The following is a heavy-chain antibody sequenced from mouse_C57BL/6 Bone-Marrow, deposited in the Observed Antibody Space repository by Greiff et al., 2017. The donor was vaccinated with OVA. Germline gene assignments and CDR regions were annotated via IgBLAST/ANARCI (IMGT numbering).Heavy chain of an antibody. CDR2: IYPGGGYT. CDR1: GYTFTNYW. Sequence: QVQLQPSGAELVRPGTSVKMSCKASGYTFTNYWIGWAKQRPGHGLEWIGDIYPGGGYTNYNEKFKGKATLTADKSSSTAYMQFSSLTSEDSAIYYCARLGGPYEDYWGQGTTLTVSS. V-gene: IGHV1-63*01. D-gene: IGHD1-1*01. J-gene: IGHJ2*01. CDR3: ARLGGPYEDY.